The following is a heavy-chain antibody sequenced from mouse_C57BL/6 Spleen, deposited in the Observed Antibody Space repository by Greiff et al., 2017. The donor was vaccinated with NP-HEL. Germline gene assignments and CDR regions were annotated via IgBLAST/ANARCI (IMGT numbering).Heavy chain of an antibody. J-gene: IGHJ2*01. V-gene: IGHV1-76*01. CDR3: ARSGTTVVATVDY. CDR1: GYTFTDYY. Sequence: VQLQQSGAELVRPGASVKLSCKASGYTFTDYYINWVKQRPGQGLEWIARIYPGSGNTYYNEKFKGKATLTAEKSSSTAYMQLSSLTSEDSAVYFCARSGTTVVATVDYWGQGTTLTVSS. D-gene: IGHD1-1*01. CDR2: IYPGSGNT.